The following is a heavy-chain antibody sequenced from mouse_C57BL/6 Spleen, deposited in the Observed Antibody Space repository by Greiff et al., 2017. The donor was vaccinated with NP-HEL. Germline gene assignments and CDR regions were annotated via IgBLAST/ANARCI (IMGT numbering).Heavy chain of an antibody. Sequence: QVQLQQSGAELMKPGASVKLSCKATGYTFTGYWIEWVKQRPGHGLEWIGEILPGSGSTNYNEKFKGKATVTADTSSNTAYMQLSSLATEDSAIDYCARACYSNYWDFDVWGTGTTVTVSS. CDR1: GYTFTGYW. CDR2: ILPGSGST. D-gene: IGHD2-5*01. V-gene: IGHV1-9*01. J-gene: IGHJ1*03. CDR3: ARACYSNYWDFDV.